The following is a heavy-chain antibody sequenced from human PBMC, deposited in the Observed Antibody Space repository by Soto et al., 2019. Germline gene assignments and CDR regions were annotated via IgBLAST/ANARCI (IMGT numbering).Heavy chain of an antibody. J-gene: IGHJ5*02. CDR2: IIPIFGTA. CDR3: ARDGSGYSSGWYPGGVRWFDP. CDR1: GGTFSSYA. Sequence: ASVKVSCKASGGTFSSYAISWVRQAPGQGLEWMGGIIPIFGTANYAQKFQGRVTITADESTSTAYMELSSLRSEDTAVYYCARDGSGYSSGWYPGGVRWFDPWGQGTLVTVSS. D-gene: IGHD6-19*01. V-gene: IGHV1-69*13.